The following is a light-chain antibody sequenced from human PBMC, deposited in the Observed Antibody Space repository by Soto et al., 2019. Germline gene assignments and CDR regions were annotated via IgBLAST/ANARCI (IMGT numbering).Light chain of an antibody. Sequence: EIVMTQSPGTLSVSPGERATLSCWASQSVSSNLAWYQQKPGQAPRLLIYDASTRATGIPARFSGSGSGTEFTLIISSLQSEDFAFYYCQQHNDWPLTFGQGTKPEIK. CDR1: QSVSSN. CDR2: DAS. J-gene: IGKJ2*01. CDR3: QQHNDWPLT. V-gene: IGKV3-15*01.